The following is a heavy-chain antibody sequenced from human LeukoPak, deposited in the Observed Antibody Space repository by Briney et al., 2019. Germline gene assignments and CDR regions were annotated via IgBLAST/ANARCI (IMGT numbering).Heavy chain of an antibody. CDR1: GGSISSSNW. CDR2: IYHSGST. CDR3: ARALGYDSSGRESWFDP. Sequence: PSGTLSLTCAVSGGSISSSNWWSWVRQPPGKGLEWIGEIYHSGSTNYNPSLKGRVTISVDKSKNQFSLKLSSVTAADTAVYYCARALGYDSSGRESWFDPWGQGTLVTVSS. D-gene: IGHD3-22*01. V-gene: IGHV4-4*02. J-gene: IGHJ5*02.